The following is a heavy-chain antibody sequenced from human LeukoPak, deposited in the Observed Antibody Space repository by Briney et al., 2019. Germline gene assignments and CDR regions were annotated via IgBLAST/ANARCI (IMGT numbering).Heavy chain of an antibody. CDR1: GGTFSSYA. CDR3: ARVDRGYSYA. V-gene: IGHV1-69*05. D-gene: IGHD5-18*01. Sequence: GASVKVSCKASGGTFSSYAISWVRQAPGQGLEWMGGIIPIFGTANYAQKFQGRVTITTDESTSTAYMELSSLRSEDTAVYYCARVDRGYSYAWGQGTLVTVSS. J-gene: IGHJ5*02. CDR2: IIPIFGTA.